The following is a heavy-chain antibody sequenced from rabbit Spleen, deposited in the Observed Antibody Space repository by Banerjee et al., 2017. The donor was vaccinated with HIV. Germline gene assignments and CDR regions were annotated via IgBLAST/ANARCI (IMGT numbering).Heavy chain of an antibody. J-gene: IGHJ4*01. CDR3: ARGSATMTLVITGYYFNL. D-gene: IGHD2-1*01. CDR1: GVSFSSNYY. CDR2: IDTGSSGFT. V-gene: IGHV1S40*01. Sequence: QSLEESGGDLVKPGASLTLTCTASGVSFSSNYYMCWVRQAPGKGLEWIACIDTGSSGFTYFASWAKGRFTISKTSSTTVTLQMTSLTAADTATYFCARGSATMTLVITGYYFNLWGPGTLVTVS.